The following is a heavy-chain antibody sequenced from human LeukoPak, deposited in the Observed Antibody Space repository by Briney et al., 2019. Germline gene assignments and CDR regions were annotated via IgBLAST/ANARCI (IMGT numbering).Heavy chain of an antibody. CDR1: GGSISSQY. Sequence: SETLSLTCTVSGGSISSQYWSWIRQPPGKGPEWIGYIYYSGSTSYNPSLKSRVTISVDTSKNQFSLRLSSVTAADTAVYYCARDIISEYSSSHSHFDPWGQGTLVTVSS. D-gene: IGHD6-6*01. CDR3: ARDIISEYSSSHSHFDP. CDR2: IYYSGST. J-gene: IGHJ5*02. V-gene: IGHV4-59*11.